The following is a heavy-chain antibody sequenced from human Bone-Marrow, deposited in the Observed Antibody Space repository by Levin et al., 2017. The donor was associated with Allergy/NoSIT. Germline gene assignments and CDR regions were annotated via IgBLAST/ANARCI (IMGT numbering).Heavy chain of an antibody. CDR1: GYTFSSNY. CDR3: ARDRYSSSSHYARGYHYYGMDV. CDR2: INPSGGST. V-gene: IGHV1-46*01. J-gene: IGHJ6*02. D-gene: IGHD6-6*01. Sequence: ASVKVSCKASGYTFSSNYIHWVLQAPGQGLEWMGIINPSGGSTSYAQKFQGRVTMTRDTSTSTVYMELSRLRSEDTAVYYCARDRYSSSSHYARGYHYYGMDVWGQGTTVTVSS.